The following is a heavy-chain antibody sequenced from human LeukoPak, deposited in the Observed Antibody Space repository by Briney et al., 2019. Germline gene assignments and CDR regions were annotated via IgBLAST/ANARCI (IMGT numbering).Heavy chain of an antibody. CDR2: IDPSDSYT. CDR3: ARHAFGEPNQLDY. D-gene: IGHD3-10*01. V-gene: IGHV5-10-1*01. CDR1: GYSFTSYW. J-gene: IGHJ4*02. Sequence: GESLKIPCKGSGYSFTSYWISWVRQMPGKGLEWMGRIDPSDSYTNYSPSFQGHVTISADKSISTAYLQWSSLKASDTAMYYCARHAFGEPNQLDYWGQGTLVTVSS.